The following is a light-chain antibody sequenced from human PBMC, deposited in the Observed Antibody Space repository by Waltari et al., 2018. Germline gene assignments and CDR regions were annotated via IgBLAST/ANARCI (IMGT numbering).Light chain of an antibody. CDR1: QSVNNY. V-gene: IGKV3-11*01. CDR3: QQRSNWPPSIT. J-gene: IGKJ5*01. CDR2: GVS. Sequence: EIVLTQSPATLSLSPGERATVSCRASQSVNNYLAWYQHDPGQTPRLLIYGVSNRATGIPARFSGSGSGTDFTLTISSLEPEDFAVYYCQQRSNWPPSITFGQGTRLEIK.